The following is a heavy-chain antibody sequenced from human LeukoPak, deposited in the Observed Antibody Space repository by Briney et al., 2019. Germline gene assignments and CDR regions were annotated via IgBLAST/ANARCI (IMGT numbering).Heavy chain of an antibody. J-gene: IGHJ3*02. V-gene: IGHV3-48*04. CDR1: AFTFSSYS. CDR2: ISSSGSTI. CDR3: ARVLLVGASDAFDI. D-gene: IGHD1-26*01. Sequence: GGSLRLSCAASAFTFSSYSMNWVRQAPGKGLEWVSYISSSGSTIYYADSVKGRFTISRDNAKNSLYLQMNSLRAEDTAVYYCARVLLVGASDAFDIWGQGTMVTVSS.